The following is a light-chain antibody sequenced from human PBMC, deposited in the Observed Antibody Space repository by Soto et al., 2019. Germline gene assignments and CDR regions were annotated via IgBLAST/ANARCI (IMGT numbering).Light chain of an antibody. Sequence: EIVLTQSPHPLSLSPGERATLSCRASQSVDNNYLAWYQQKPGQAPRLLIYGVSTRAPGIPDRFSGSGSGTDFTLTISRLGPEDFAVYYCQKYGSSPFLYTFGQGTKLEI. CDR2: GVS. CDR3: QKYGSSPFLYT. CDR1: QSVDNNY. J-gene: IGKJ2*01. V-gene: IGKV3-20*01.